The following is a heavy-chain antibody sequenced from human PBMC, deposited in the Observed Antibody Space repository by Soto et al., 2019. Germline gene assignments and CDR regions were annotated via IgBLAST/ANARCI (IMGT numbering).Heavy chain of an antibody. Sequence: GGSLRLSCAASGFTFSSYWMSWVRQAPGKGLEWVANIKQDGSEKYYVDSVKGRFTISRDNAKNSLYLQMNSLRAEDTAVYYCAREVVSGYYFGAFDIWGQGTMVTVSS. V-gene: IGHV3-7*01. CDR1: GFTFSSYW. CDR3: AREVVSGYYFGAFDI. CDR2: IKQDGSEK. J-gene: IGHJ3*02. D-gene: IGHD5-12*01.